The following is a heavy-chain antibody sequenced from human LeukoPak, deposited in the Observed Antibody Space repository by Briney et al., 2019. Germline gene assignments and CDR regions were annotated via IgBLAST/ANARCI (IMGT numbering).Heavy chain of an antibody. J-gene: IGHJ6*02. CDR2: IYSGGTT. D-gene: IGHD2-2*01. CDR3: ARNYCNSNSCYYYYYNGMDV. Sequence: GGSLRLSCVSSGFTVSSHYMSWVRQAPGKGLEWVSFIYSGGTTYSADSVKGRFTVSRDNAKNSLYLQMNSLRAEDTAVYYCARNYCNSNSCYYYYYNGMDVWGQGTTVTVSS. CDR1: GFTVSSHY. V-gene: IGHV3-66*01.